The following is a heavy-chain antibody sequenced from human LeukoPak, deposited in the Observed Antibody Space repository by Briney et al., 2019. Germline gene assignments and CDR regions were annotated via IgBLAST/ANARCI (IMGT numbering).Heavy chain of an antibody. J-gene: IGHJ5*02. CDR2: IYYSGST. Sequence: SETLSLTCTVSGGSISSYYWSWIRQPAGKGLEWIGYIYYSGSTNYNPSLKSRVTISVDTSKNQFSLKLSSVTAADTAVYYCARCQEDYVWGSYRYTYWFDPWGQGTLVTVSS. D-gene: IGHD3-16*02. CDR3: ARCQEDYVWGSYRYTYWFDP. V-gene: IGHV4-59*01. CDR1: GGSISSYY.